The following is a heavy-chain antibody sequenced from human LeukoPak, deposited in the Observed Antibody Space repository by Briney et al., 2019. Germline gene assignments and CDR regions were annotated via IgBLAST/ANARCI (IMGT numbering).Heavy chain of an antibody. CDR1: GYTFTGYY. Sequence: ASVKVSCKASGYTFTGYYMHWVRQAPGQGLEWMGWINPNSGGTNYAQKFQGRVTMTRDTSISTAYMELSRLRSDDTAVYYCARRTSVRPRSGWYRHWGQGTLVTVSS. CDR2: INPNSGGT. J-gene: IGHJ4*02. CDR3: ARRTSVRPRSGWYRH. D-gene: IGHD6-19*01. V-gene: IGHV1-2*02.